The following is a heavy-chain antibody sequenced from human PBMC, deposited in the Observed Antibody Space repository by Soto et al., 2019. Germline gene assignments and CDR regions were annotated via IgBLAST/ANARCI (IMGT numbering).Heavy chain of an antibody. CDR1: VYSFAGYW. Sequence: PGESLQISCKGSVYSFAGYWITWVRQKPGKGLEWMGRIDPSDSQTYYSPSFRGHVTISVTKSITTVFLQWSSLRASDTAMYYCARQIYESYTAPNFQCYSESCCQGNPGTVS. CDR3: ARQIYESYTAPNFQCYSES. CDR2: IDPSDSQT. V-gene: IGHV5-10-1*01. J-gene: IGHJ4*02. D-gene: IGHD5-18*01.